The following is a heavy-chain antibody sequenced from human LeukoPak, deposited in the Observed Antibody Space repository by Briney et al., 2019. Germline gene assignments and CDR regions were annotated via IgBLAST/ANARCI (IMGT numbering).Heavy chain of an antibody. Sequence: SETLSLTCAVSGGSFSGYYWSWIRQPPGKGLEWIGEINHSGSTNYNPSLKSRLTISVDTSKSQFPLNLSSVTAADTAIYYCATNPGGYCSSSTCYGDPPWGQGTLVTVSS. CDR1: GGSFSGYY. D-gene: IGHD2-2*01. J-gene: IGHJ5*02. CDR3: ATNPGGYCSSSTCYGDPP. CDR2: INHSGST. V-gene: IGHV4-34*01.